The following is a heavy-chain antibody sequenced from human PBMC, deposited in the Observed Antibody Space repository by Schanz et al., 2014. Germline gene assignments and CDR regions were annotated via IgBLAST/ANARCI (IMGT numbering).Heavy chain of an antibody. D-gene: IGHD6-19*01. CDR1: GFTFSGYG. J-gene: IGHJ6*02. CDR3: AKDVRPVANTVHFYYMDV. CDR2: ISYDGRNN. V-gene: IGHV3-30*18. Sequence: QVQLVESGGGVVQPGRSLRLSCVTSGFTFSGYGMHWARQAPGNGLEWVAYISYDGRNNFQADSVRGRFTISRDISKNTLFLQMNSLRAEDTAVYYCAKDVRPVANTVHFYYMDVWGQGTTVTDSS.